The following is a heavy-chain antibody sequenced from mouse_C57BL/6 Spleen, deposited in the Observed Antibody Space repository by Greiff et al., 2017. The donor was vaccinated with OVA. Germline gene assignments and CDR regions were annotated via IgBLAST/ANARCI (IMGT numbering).Heavy chain of an antibody. CDR3: AREGDYDPYYFDY. V-gene: IGHV1-4*01. J-gene: IGHJ2*01. CDR1: GYTFTSYT. D-gene: IGHD2-4*01. CDR2: INPSSGYT. Sequence: VQLQQSGAELARPGASVKMSCKASGYTFTSYTMHWVKQRPGQGLEWIGYINPSSGYTKYNQKFKDKATLTADKSSSTAYMQLSSLTSEDSAVDYCAREGDYDPYYFDYWGQGTTLTVSS.